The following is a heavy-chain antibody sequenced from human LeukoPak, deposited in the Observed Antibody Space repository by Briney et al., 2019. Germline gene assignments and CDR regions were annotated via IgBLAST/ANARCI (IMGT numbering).Heavy chain of an antibody. J-gene: IGHJ4*02. CDR1: GYTFTTYY. Sequence: ASVKLSCKTSGYTFTTYYIHWVRQAPGQGLEWLGIINPSGGTTTYAQKFQGRVTMTRDTSTSTVYMELNTLRSEDTAVYYCARGSNYYYDVTADYPRYWGQGTLVTVSS. CDR3: ARGSNYYYDVTADYPRY. CDR2: INPSGGTT. V-gene: IGHV1-46*01. D-gene: IGHD3-22*01.